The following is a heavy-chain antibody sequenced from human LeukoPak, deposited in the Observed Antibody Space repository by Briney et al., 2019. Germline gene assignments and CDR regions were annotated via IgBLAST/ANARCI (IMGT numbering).Heavy chain of an antibody. CDR1: GGTIGMIDW. J-gene: IGHJ5*02. V-gene: IGHV4-39*01. CDR3: AGPSYSSSSAFRWFDP. D-gene: IGHD6-6*01. Sequence: SETLSLTCAVSGGTIGMIDWWSWIRQPPGKGLEWIGSIYYSGSTYYNPSLKSRVIISIDTSKNQFSLKLSSVTAADTAVYYCAGPSYSSSSAFRWFDPWGQGTLVTVSS. CDR2: IYYSGST.